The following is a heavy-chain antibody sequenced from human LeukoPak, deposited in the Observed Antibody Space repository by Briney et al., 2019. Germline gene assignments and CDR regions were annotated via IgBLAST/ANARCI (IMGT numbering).Heavy chain of an antibody. CDR2: INTRSGET. D-gene: IGHD2-15*01. J-gene: IGHJ4*02. V-gene: IGHV1-46*01. CDR3: ARDLTPISGSTGGY. CDR1: GYTFTGYY. Sequence: GASVKVSCKASGYTFTGYYMHWVRMAPGQGLEWMGIINTRSGETTYAQKFQARVTLTRDTSTTTVYMDLNSLTSEDTAVYYCARDLTPISGSTGGYWGQGTLVIVSS.